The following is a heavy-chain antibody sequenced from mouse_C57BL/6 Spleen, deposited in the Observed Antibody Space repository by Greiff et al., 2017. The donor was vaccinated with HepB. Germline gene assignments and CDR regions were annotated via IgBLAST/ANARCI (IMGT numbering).Heavy chain of an antibody. Sequence: VQLQQSVAELVRPGASVKLSCTASGFNIKNTYMHWVKQRPEQGLEWIGRIDPANGNTKYAPKFQGKATITADTSSNTAYLQLSSLTSEDTAIYYCARDRGGSSYGWDFDVWGTGTTVTVSS. J-gene: IGHJ1*03. D-gene: IGHD1-1*01. CDR3: ARDRGGSSYGWDFDV. CDR1: GFNIKNTY. CDR2: IDPANGNT. V-gene: IGHV14-3*01.